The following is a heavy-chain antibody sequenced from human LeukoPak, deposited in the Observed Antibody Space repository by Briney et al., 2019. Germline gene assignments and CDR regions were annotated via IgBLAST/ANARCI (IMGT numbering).Heavy chain of an antibody. CDR2: IIASFGTA. D-gene: IGHD2-2*01. Sequence: VASVKVSCKASGYTFTGYYMHWVRQAPGQGLEWMGGIIASFGTANYAQKFQGRVTISADESTSTAYMELSSLRSEDTAVYYCARVVTPRYCSSTSCYWKGWFDPWGQGTLVTVSS. V-gene: IGHV1-69*13. CDR1: GYTFTGYY. J-gene: IGHJ5*02. CDR3: ARVVTPRYCSSTSCYWKGWFDP.